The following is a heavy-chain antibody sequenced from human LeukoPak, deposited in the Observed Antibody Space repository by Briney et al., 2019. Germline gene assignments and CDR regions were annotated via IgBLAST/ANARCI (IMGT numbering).Heavy chain of an antibody. Sequence: GGSLTLSRSASGFTFSSYAMTWARHAPGKGLECVSCISSSGGSTYYADSVKGRFTISRDNSKNTFYLQMNSLRVEDTAIYYCAKGASVWYMSECDHWGQGTLVTVSS. J-gene: IGHJ4*02. D-gene: IGHD6-19*01. CDR2: ISSSGGST. CDR1: GFTFSSYA. CDR3: AKGASVWYMSECDH. V-gene: IGHV3-23*01.